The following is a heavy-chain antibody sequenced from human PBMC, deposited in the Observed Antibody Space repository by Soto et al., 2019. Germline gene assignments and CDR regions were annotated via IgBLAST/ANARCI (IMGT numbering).Heavy chain of an antibody. V-gene: IGHV3-33*01. Sequence: HPGGSLRLSCAASGFIFSNFGMHWVRQAPGKGLEWVAVIWYDGSNEYYADSVKGRFTISKDNSKNTLYLQMNSLRAEDTAVYYCARDDIPGIAVAKYGMDVWGQGTTVTVS. CDR3: ARDDIPGIAVAKYGMDV. CDR1: GFIFSNFG. D-gene: IGHD6-19*01. CDR2: IWYDGSNE. J-gene: IGHJ6*02.